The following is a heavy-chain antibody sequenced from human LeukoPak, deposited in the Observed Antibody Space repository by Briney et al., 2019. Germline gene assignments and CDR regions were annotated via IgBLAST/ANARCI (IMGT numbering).Heavy chain of an antibody. CDR1: AFTFSDYY. J-gene: IGHJ4*02. D-gene: IGHD3-10*01. Sequence: GGSLRLSCAASAFTFSDYYMSWIRQAPGKGLEWVSYISSSSSYTNYADSVKGRFTISRDNAKNSPYLQMNSLRADDTAVYYCARGRARGVAAPFDYWGQGTLVTVSS. V-gene: IGHV3-11*05. CDR3: ARGRARGVAAPFDY. CDR2: ISSSSSYT.